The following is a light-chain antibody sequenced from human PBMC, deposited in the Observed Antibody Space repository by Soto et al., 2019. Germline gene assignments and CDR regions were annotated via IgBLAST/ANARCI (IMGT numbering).Light chain of an antibody. Sequence: QSALAQPASVSGSPGQSITISCTGTSSDVGGYDFVSWYQHHPGKAPKLMIYDVNNRPSGLSNRFSGSKSGNTASLTISGLQAEDEADYYCSSYTSSSTYVFGTGTKVTVL. CDR3: SSYTSSSTYV. J-gene: IGLJ1*01. V-gene: IGLV2-14*01. CDR1: SSDVGGYDF. CDR2: DVN.